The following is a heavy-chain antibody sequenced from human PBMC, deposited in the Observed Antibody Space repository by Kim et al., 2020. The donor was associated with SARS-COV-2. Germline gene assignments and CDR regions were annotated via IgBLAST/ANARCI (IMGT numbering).Heavy chain of an antibody. D-gene: IGHD3-22*01. J-gene: IGHJ4*02. CDR3: ARERYYDSSGYAHYFDY. Sequence: KGRFTISRDKSKSTRYLQMNSLRAEDTAVYYCARERYYDSSGYAHYFDYWGQGTLVTVSS. V-gene: IGHV3-53*01.